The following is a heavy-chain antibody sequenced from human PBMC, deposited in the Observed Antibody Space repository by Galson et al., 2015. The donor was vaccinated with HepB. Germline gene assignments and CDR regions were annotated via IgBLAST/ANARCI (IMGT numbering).Heavy chain of an antibody. V-gene: IGHV5-51*01. CDR2: IYPGDSDT. D-gene: IGHD3-9*01. Sequence: QSGAEVKKPGESLKISCQGSGYSFSIYWIAWVRQMPGKGLEWIGIIYPGDSDTRYSPSFQGQVTISADKSISTAYLQWSSLKASDTAMYYCAKHVLRYFDWSTYDYWGQGTLVTVSS. CDR3: AKHVLRYFDWSTYDY. CDR1: GYSFSIYW. J-gene: IGHJ4*02.